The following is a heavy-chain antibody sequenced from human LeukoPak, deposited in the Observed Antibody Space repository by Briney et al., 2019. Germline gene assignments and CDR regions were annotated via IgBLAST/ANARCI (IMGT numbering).Heavy chain of an antibody. V-gene: IGHV4-59*08. D-gene: IGHD1-26*01. CDR3: ARRRVGAISSYNWFDP. CDR1: GGSISSYY. Sequence: SETLSLTCTVSGGSISSYYWSWIRQPPGKGLEWIGYIYYTGSTNYNPSLKSRVTISVDTSKNQFSLKLNSVTAADTAVYFCARRRVGAISSYNWFDPWGQGTLVTVSS. CDR2: IYYTGST. J-gene: IGHJ5*02.